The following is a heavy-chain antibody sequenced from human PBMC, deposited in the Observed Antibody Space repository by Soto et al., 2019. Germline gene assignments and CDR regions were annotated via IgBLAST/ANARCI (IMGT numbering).Heavy chain of an antibody. D-gene: IGHD5-18*01. CDR3: ARPWDTAMVSTWNY. CDR2: INKNGGEK. Sequence: EVQLVESGGGLVQPGGSLRLSCAASGFTFSSYSMSWVRQAPGKGLEWVANINKNGGEKYYVDSVKARFTISRDNAKNSLYLQMNSLRAEDTAVYYCARPWDTAMVSTWNYWGQGTLVTVSS. V-gene: IGHV3-7*03. CDR1: GFTFSSYS. J-gene: IGHJ4*02.